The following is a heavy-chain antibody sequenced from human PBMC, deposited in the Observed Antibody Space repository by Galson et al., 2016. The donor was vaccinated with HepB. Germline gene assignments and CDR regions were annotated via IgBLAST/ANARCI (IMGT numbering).Heavy chain of an antibody. Sequence: SLRLSCAASGFTFSSYAMTWVRQAPGKGLEWVSGISASGDSTFYGDSVEGRFTTSRDNSKNTLYLQMNSLRAEDTAVYYCAKDRRADYYGSENYWGQGILVIVSS. V-gene: IGHV3-23*01. J-gene: IGHJ4*02. D-gene: IGHD3-10*01. CDR2: ISASGDST. CDR1: GFTFSSYA. CDR3: AKDRRADYYGSENY.